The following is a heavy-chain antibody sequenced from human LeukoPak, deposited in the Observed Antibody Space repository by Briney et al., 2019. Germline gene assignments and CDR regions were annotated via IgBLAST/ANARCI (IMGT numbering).Heavy chain of an antibody. CDR2: ISWNSGSI. V-gene: IGHV3-9*01. D-gene: IGHD1-26*01. CDR3: AKFGLPRRVGATSDNDY. CDR1: GFTFDDYA. Sequence: PGGSLRLSCAASGFTFDDYAMHWVRQAPGKGLEWVSGISWNSGSIGYADSVKGRFTISRDNAKNSLYLQMNSLRAEDTALYYCAKFGLPRRVGATSDNDYWGQGTLVTVSS. J-gene: IGHJ4*02.